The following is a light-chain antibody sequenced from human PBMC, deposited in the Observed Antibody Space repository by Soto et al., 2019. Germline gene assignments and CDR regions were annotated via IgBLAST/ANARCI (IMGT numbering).Light chain of an antibody. V-gene: IGLV2-14*01. CDR3: SSYTSSSTVV. CDR2: EVN. CDR1: SSDVGGYNY. J-gene: IGLJ2*01. Sequence: QSALTQPASVSGSPGQSITISCTGTSSDVGGYNYVSWYQQHPGKAPKLMIYEVNNRPSGVSHRFSGSKAGNTASLTISGLQAEDEADYYGSSYTSSSTVVFGGGTQLTVL.